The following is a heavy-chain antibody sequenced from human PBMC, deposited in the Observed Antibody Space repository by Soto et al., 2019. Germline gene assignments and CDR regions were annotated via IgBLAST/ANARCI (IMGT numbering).Heavy chain of an antibody. Sequence: PVESLKISCKGSGYNFTTFWIGWLRQMPGKGLEWMGIIYPGDSETKYSPDFEGQVTISADRSTNTAYLQWRSLRASDTAMYYCARLGFPGAIYFDSWGLGTLVTVSS. J-gene: IGHJ4*02. CDR2: IYPGDSET. CDR1: GYNFTTFW. V-gene: IGHV5-51*01. CDR3: ARLGFPGAIYFDS.